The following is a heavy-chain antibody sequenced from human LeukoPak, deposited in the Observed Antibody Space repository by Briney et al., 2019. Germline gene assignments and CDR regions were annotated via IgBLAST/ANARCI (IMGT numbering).Heavy chain of an antibody. CDR2: IYYSGST. J-gene: IGHJ4*02. CDR3: ARATRLAYGGSSYYFDY. V-gene: IGHV4-59*01. Sequence: SETLSLTCTVSGGSISSYYWSWIRQPPGKGLEWIWYIYYSGSTNYNPSLKSRVTISVDTSKNQFSLKLSSMTAADTAVYYCARATRLAYGGSSYYFDYWGQGTLVTVSS. D-gene: IGHD2-15*01. CDR1: GGSISSYY.